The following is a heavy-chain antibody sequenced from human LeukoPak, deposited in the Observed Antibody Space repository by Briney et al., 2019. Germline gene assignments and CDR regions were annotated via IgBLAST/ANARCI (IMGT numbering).Heavy chain of an antibody. J-gene: IGHJ3*02. CDR1: GFTFSSYW. Sequence: GGSLRLSCAASGFTFSSYWMSWVRQAPGKGLEWVANIKQDGSEKYYVDSVKGRFTISRDNAKNSLYLQMNSLRAEDTAVYYCARDPSQLGGTIAAAGTGAFDIWGQGTMVTVSS. CDR3: ARDPSQLGGTIAAAGTGAFDI. CDR2: IKQDGSEK. D-gene: IGHD6-13*01. V-gene: IGHV3-7*01.